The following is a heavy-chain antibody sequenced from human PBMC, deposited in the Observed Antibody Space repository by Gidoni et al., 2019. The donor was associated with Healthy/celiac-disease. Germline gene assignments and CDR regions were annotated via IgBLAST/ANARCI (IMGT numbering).Heavy chain of an antibody. J-gene: IGHJ4*02. Sequence: QITLKESGPTLVKPTQTLTLTCTFSGFSLSTSGVGVGWIRQPPGKALEWLALIYWDDDKRYSPSLKSRLTITKDTSKNQVVLTMTNMDPVDTATYYCAHSSPFIAAAGNTIVDFDYWGQGTLVTVSS. CDR2: IYWDDDK. CDR1: GFSLSTSGVG. CDR3: AHSSPFIAAAGNTIVDFDY. D-gene: IGHD6-13*01. V-gene: IGHV2-5*02.